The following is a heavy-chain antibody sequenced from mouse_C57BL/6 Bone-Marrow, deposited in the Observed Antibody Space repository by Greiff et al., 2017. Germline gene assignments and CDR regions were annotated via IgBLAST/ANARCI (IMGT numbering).Heavy chain of an antibody. V-gene: IGHV1-55*01. CDR2: IYPGSGST. D-gene: IGHD2-12*01. CDR1: GYTFTSYW. J-gene: IGHJ1*03. CDR3: ARPYYSDYWYFDV. Sequence: VQLQQPGAELVKPGASVKMSCKASGYTFTSYWITWVKQRPGQGLEWIGGIYPGSGSTNYNEKFKSKATLTADTSSSTAYMQLSSLTSEDSAVYYCARPYYSDYWYFDVWGRGTAVTVSA.